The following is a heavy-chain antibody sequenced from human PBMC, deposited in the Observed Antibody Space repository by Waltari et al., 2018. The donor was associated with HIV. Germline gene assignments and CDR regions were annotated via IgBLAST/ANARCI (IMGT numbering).Heavy chain of an antibody. CDR3: AIIAYCGGDCYPRGMDV. Sequence: EVQLVESGGGLVQPGGSLRLSCAASGFTVSSNYMSWVRRAPGKGLEWVSVIYSDGSTYYADSVKGRLTSSIDNSKNTLYLQMNSRRAEDTAVYYCAIIAYCGGDCYPRGMDVWGQGTTVTVSS. V-gene: IGHV3-66*01. CDR2: IYSDGST. J-gene: IGHJ6*02. D-gene: IGHD2-21*02. CDR1: GFTVSSNY.